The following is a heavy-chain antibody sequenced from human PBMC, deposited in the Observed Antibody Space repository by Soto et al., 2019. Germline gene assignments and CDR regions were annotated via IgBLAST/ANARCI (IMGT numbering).Heavy chain of an antibody. CDR3: AITDILTATTFDI. V-gene: IGHV4-4*02. Sequence: SSETLSLTCAVSGGSISSSNWWSWGRQPPGKGLEWIGEINHSGSTNYNPSLKSRVTISVDTSKNQFSLKLSSVTAADTAVYYCAITDILTATTFDIWGQGTMVTVSS. CDR1: GGSISSSNW. D-gene: IGHD3-9*01. CDR2: INHSGST. J-gene: IGHJ3*02.